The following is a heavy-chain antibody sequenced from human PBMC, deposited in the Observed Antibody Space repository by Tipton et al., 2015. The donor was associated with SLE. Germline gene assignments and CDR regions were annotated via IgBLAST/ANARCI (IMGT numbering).Heavy chain of an antibody. CDR3: GTTTTDYGMAV. V-gene: IGHV4-34*01. Sequence: TLSLTCAVYGGSFSGYYWSWIRQPPGKGLEWIGEINHSGSTTYNPSLKSRVTISVDTSKNQFSLKLSSVTAADTAVYYCGTTTTDYGMAVWGQGTTVTVSS. J-gene: IGHJ6*02. D-gene: IGHD1-1*01. CDR2: INHSGST. CDR1: GGSFSGYY.